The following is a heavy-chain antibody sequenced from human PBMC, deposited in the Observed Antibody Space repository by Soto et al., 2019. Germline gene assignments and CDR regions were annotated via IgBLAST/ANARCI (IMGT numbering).Heavy chain of an antibody. Sequence: SSETLSLTCTVSGGSISSYYWSWIRQPPGKGLEWIGYIYYSGSTNYNPSLKSRVTISVDTSKNQFSLKLSSVTAADTAVYYCARDKDYDFWIGAFDIWGQGTMVTVSS. CDR3: ARDKDYDFWIGAFDI. J-gene: IGHJ3*02. CDR1: GGSISSYY. V-gene: IGHV4-59*01. CDR2: IYYSGST. D-gene: IGHD3-3*01.